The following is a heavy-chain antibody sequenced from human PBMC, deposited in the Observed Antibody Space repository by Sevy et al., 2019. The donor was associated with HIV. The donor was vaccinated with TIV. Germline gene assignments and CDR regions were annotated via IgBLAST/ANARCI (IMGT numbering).Heavy chain of an antibody. D-gene: IGHD3-3*01. Sequence: SETLSLTCAVYGGSFSGYYWSWIRQPPGKGLEWIGEINHGGSTNYNPSLKSRVTISVDTSKNQFSLKLSSVTTADTAVYYCARGRHDGRETSPTDENRDYWGQGTLVTVSS. V-gene: IGHV4-34*01. CDR3: ARGRHDGRETSPTDENRDY. CDR1: GGSFSGYY. J-gene: IGHJ4*02. CDR2: INHGGST.